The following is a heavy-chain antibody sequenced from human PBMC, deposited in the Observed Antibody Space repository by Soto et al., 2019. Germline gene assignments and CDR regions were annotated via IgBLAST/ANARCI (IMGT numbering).Heavy chain of an antibody. CDR2: INSDGSST. D-gene: IGHD6-13*01. V-gene: IGHV3-74*01. CDR3: ARACLGSWYFLSYYYYGMDV. J-gene: IGHJ6*02. Sequence: PGGSLRLSCAASGFTFSSYWMHWVRQAPGKGLVWVSRINSDGSSTSYADSVKGRFTISRDNAKNTLYLQMNSLRAEDTAVYYCARACLGSWYFLSYYYYGMDVWGQGTTVTVSS. CDR1: GFTFSSYW.